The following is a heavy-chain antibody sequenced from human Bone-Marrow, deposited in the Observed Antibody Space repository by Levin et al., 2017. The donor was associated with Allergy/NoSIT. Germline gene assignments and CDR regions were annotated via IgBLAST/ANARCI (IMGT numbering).Heavy chain of an antibody. D-gene: IGHD6-19*01. CDR1: GFSFNNPRMG. J-gene: IGHJ4*02. V-gene: IGHV2-26*01. CDR2: IFSNDAK. Sequence: SGPTLVKPTETLTLTCTVPGFSFNNPRMGVGWIRQPPGKALEWLGNIFSNDAKTYSSSLKTRLAISKDTSTSQVVLTMTNMNPVDTATYFCARIRITMAGWYDYWGQGTLVAVSS. CDR3: ARIRITMAGWYDY.